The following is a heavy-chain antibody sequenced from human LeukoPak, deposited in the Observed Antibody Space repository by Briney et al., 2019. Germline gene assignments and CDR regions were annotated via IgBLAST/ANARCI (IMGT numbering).Heavy chain of an antibody. CDR3: VRLCMVATIIDN. Sequence: GGSLRLSCAASGVTFTDYYMSWIRQAPGTGLEWVSYISSSGTYTNHGDSVKGRFTISRDNAKNSLFLQIDSLRAEDSAVYYCVRLCMVATIIDNWGQGTLVTVSS. CDR1: GVTFTDYY. CDR2: ISSSGTYT. D-gene: IGHD5-12*01. J-gene: IGHJ4*02. V-gene: IGHV3-11*03.